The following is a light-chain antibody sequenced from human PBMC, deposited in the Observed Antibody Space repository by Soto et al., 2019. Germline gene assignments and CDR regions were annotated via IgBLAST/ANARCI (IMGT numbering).Light chain of an antibody. V-gene: IGKV3-15*01. CDR2: GAS. CDR3: QXYNNWPPYT. Sequence: EIVMTQSPATLSVSPGERATLSCRASQSVSSNLAWYQQKPGQAPRLLIYGASTRATGIPARFSGSGSGTXXXXXXXXXXXXXXAXYXXQXYNNWPPYTFGQGTKLEIK. CDR1: QSVSSN. J-gene: IGKJ2*01.